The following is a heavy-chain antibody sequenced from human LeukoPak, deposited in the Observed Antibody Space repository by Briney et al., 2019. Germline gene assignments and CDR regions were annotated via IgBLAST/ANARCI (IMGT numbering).Heavy chain of an antibody. Sequence: SETLSLTCTVSGGSISSYYWSWIRQPAGKDLEWIGRIYTSGSTNYNPSLKSRVTMSVDTSKNQFSLKLRFVTAADTAVYFCARSRDGYNFDYWGQGTLVTVSS. J-gene: IGHJ4*02. D-gene: IGHD5-24*01. CDR3: ARSRDGYNFDY. CDR2: IYTSGST. CDR1: GGSISSYY. V-gene: IGHV4-4*07.